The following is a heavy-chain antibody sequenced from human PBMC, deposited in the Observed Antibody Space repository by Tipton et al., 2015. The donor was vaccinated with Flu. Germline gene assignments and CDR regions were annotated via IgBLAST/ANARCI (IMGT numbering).Heavy chain of an antibody. CDR3: ARDGHYYDSGGYYIDY. V-gene: IGHV1-2*02. J-gene: IGHJ4*02. CDR1: GYTFTGYY. CDR2: INPNSGGT. Sequence: QVQLVQSGAEVKKPGASVKVSCRASGYTFTGYYMHWVRQAPGQGLEWMGWINPNSGGTNYAQKFQGRVTMTRDTSISTAYMELSRLRSDDTAVYYCARDGHYYDSGGYYIDYWGQGTLVTVSS. D-gene: IGHD3-22*01.